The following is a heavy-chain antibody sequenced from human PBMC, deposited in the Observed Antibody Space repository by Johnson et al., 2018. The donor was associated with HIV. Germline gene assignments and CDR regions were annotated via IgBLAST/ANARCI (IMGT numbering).Heavy chain of an antibody. J-gene: IGHJ3*02. CDR2: INWNGGSA. V-gene: IGHV3-20*04. CDR1: GFTFSSYA. CDR3: ARGVVPDPFDI. Sequence: EMQLVESGGGLVQPGGSLRLSCAASGFTFSSYAMSWVRQGPGKGLEWVSGINWNGGSAGYADSVKGRFTISRDNAKNSLYLQMKSLRAEDTALYYCARGVVPDPFDIWGQGTMVTASS. D-gene: IGHD2-15*01.